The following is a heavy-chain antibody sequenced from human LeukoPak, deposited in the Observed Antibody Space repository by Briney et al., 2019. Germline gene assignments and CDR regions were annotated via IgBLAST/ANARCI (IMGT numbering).Heavy chain of an antibody. CDR1: GYTFTGYY. D-gene: IGHD2-15*01. CDR2: INPNSGGT. Sequence: ASVKVSCKASGYTFTGYYMHWVRQAPGQGLEWMGWINPNSGGTNYAQKFQGRVTMTRDTSISTAYMELSRLRSDDTAVYHCASFVVVAATTFDYWGQGTLVTVSS. J-gene: IGHJ4*02. V-gene: IGHV1-2*02. CDR3: ASFVVVAATTFDY.